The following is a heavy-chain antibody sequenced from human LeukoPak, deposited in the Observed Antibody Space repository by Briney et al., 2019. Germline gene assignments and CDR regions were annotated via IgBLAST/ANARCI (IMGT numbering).Heavy chain of an antibody. Sequence: SETLSLTCTVSGGSISSGSYYWSWIGQPAGKGLEWIGRIYTSGSTNYNPSLKSRVTISADTSKNQFSLKLSSVTAADTAVYYCARWAIFGGWFDPWGQGTLVTVSS. V-gene: IGHV4-61*02. D-gene: IGHD3-10*01. CDR3: ARWAIFGGWFDP. J-gene: IGHJ5*02. CDR2: IYTSGST. CDR1: GGSISSGSYY.